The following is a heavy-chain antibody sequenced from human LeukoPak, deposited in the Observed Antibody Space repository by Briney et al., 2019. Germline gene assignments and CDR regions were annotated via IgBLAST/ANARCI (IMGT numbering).Heavy chain of an antibody. CDR3: SVATMPESGGYYYYGMDV. J-gene: IGHJ6*02. CDR1: GGSISSGGYY. D-gene: IGHD5-12*01. Sequence: SETLSLTCTVSGGSISSGGYYWSWIRQHPGKGLEWIGYIYYSGSTYYNPSLKSRVTISVDTSKNQFSLKPSSVTAADTAVYYCSVATMPESGGYYYYGMDVWGQGTTVTVSS. V-gene: IGHV4-31*03. CDR2: IYYSGST.